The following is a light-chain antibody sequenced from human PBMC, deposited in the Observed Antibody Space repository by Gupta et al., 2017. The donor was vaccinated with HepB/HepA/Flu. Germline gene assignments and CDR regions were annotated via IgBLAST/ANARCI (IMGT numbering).Light chain of an antibody. CDR2: GAS. CDR3: QQYKHWPRS. V-gene: IGKV3-15*01. Sequence: EIVMTQSPATLSVSPGERATLSCRASQSVSSNLAWYQQKPGQAPRLVIYGASTRATGIPARFSGSGSGTEFTLTISSLQSEDFAVYSCQQYKHWPRSFGQGTKLEIK. J-gene: IGKJ2*04. CDR1: QSVSSN.